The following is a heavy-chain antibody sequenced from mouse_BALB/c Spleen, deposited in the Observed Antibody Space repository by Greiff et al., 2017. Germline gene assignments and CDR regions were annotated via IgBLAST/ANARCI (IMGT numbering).Heavy chain of an antibody. Sequence: LVESGPGLVAPSQSLSITCPVSGFSLTSHGVHWVRQPPGKGLEWLGVIWAGGSTNYNSALMSRLSISKDNSKSQVFLKMNSLQTDDTAMDYCAGYDYDEEGYAMDYWGQGTSVTVSS. J-gene: IGHJ4*01. CDR2: IWAGGST. CDR1: GFSLTSHG. CDR3: AGYDYDEEGYAMDY. D-gene: IGHD2-4*01. V-gene: IGHV2-9*02.